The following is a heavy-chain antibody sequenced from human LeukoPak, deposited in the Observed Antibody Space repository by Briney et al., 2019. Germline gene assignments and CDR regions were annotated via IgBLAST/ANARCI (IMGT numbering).Heavy chain of an antibody. V-gene: IGHV3-23*01. J-gene: IGHJ1*01. D-gene: IGHD4-23*01. CDR2: ISDSGVNT. Sequence: GGSLRLSCAASRITFSSYAMHWVRQAPGKGLDCVSTISDSGVNTHYADSVKGRFTISRDNSKNTVYLQMNSLRAEDTAVYYCAKDRALHSTVVTTYAEYFHHWGQGTLVTVSS. CDR3: AKDRALHSTVVTTYAEYFHH. CDR1: RITFSSYA.